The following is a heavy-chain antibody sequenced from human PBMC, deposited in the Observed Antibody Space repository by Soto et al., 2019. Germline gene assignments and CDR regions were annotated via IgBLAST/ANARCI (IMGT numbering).Heavy chain of an antibody. CDR2: INPSGDST. CDR1: GYTFSTYY. D-gene: IGHD3-10*01. J-gene: IGHJ6*02. CDR3: ARDLKSPIFRFMVRGVLYYYGMDV. V-gene: IGHV1-46*01. Sequence: QVQLVQSGAEVKKPGASVRLSCKASGYTFSTYYMHWVRQAPGQGLEWMGVINPSGDSTTYAQKFQGRVTMTRDTSTSTLFMELSSLRSEDTAVYFCARDLKSPIFRFMVRGVLYYYGMDVWGQGTTVTVSS.